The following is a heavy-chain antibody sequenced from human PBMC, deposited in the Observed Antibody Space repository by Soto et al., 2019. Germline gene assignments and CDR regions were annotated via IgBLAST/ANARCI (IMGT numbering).Heavy chain of an antibody. Sequence: PXGSLNISWASSGITFSNYCMHLVLQAPGKGLEWVAFISDDGSNKYYADSMKGRFTMSRDNSKSTLYLQMNSLRVEDTAVYYCTKRRNVLRFLEWSSGMEVWGQGTTVTVSS. CDR1: GITFSNYC. CDR2: ISDDGSNK. V-gene: IGHV3-30*18. J-gene: IGHJ6*02. D-gene: IGHD3-3*01. CDR3: TKRRNVLRFLEWSSGMEV.